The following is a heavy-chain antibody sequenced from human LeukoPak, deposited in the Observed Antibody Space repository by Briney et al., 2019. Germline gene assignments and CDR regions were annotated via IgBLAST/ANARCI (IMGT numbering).Heavy chain of an antibody. Sequence: ASVKVSCKASGYTFTSYYMHWVRQAPGQGLEWMGIINPSGGSTSYAQRFQGRVTMTRDTSTSTVYMELSSLRSEDTTVYYGARAILRFGTLSMTTVTANGFDPWGQGTLVTVSS. D-gene: IGHD4-17*01. CDR2: INPSGGST. CDR3: ARAILRFGTLSMTTVTANGFDP. V-gene: IGHV1-46*01. CDR1: GYTFTSYY. J-gene: IGHJ5*02.